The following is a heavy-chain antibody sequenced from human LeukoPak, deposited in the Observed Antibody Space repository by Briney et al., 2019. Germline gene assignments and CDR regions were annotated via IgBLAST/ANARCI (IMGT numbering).Heavy chain of an antibody. J-gene: IGHJ6*03. CDR1: GYTFTSYG. D-gene: IGHD6-13*01. CDR2: ISAYNGNT. V-gene: IGHV1-18*01. Sequence: ASVNLSCNASGYTFTSYGISWVRHAPGQGLGRRGWISAYNGNTNYAQKLQGRVTMTTDTSTSTAYMELRSLRSDDTAVYYCARVFASIAAGGKYYYMDVWGKGTTVTISS. CDR3: ARVFASIAAGGKYYYMDV.